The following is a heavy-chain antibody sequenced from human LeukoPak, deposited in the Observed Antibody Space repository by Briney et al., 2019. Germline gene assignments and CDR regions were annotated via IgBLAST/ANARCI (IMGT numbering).Heavy chain of an antibody. Sequence: SVKVSCKASGGTFSSYAISWVRQAPGQGLEWMGGIIPIFGTANYAQKFQGRVTITTDESTSTAYMELSSLGSEDTAVYYCASYSSGWYEFDYWGQGTLVTVSS. D-gene: IGHD6-19*01. CDR2: IIPIFGTA. J-gene: IGHJ4*02. CDR3: ASYSSGWYEFDY. CDR1: GGTFSSYA. V-gene: IGHV1-69*05.